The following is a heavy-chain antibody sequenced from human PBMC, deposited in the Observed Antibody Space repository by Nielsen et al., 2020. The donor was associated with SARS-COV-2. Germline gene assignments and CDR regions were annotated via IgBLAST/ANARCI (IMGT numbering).Heavy chain of an antibody. CDR3: ASSPGGDSSGHDY. CDR2: IYYSGST. D-gene: IGHD6-19*01. Sequence: SETLSLTCTVSGGSISSYYWSWIRQPPGKGLEWIGYIYYSGSTNYNPSLKSRVTISVDTSKNQFSLKLSSVTAADTAVYYCASSPGGDSSGHDYWGQGTLVTVSS. J-gene: IGHJ4*02. CDR1: GGSISSYY. V-gene: IGHV4-59*01.